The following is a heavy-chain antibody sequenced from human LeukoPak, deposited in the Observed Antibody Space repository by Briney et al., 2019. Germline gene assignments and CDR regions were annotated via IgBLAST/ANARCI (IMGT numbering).Heavy chain of an antibody. CDR1: GYTFTSYY. J-gene: IGHJ4*02. D-gene: IGHD5-18*01. Sequence: ALVKVSCKASGYTFTSYYMHWVRQAPGQGLEWMGIINPSGGSTSYAQKFQGRVTMTRDTSTSTVYMELSSLRSEDTAVYYCARGARGYSYGEEDYFDYWGQGTLVTVSS. CDR2: INPSGGST. V-gene: IGHV1-46*01. CDR3: ARGARGYSYGEEDYFDY.